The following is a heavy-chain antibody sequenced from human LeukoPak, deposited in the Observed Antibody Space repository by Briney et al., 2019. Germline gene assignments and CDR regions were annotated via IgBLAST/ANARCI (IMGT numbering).Heavy chain of an antibody. CDR2: ISYDGNNK. CDR1: GFTFSSYA. Sequence: GGSLRLSCAASGFTFSSYAMHWVRQAPGKGLEWVAVISYDGNNKYYADSVKGRFTISRDNSKNTLYLQMNSLRAEDTAVYYCARAYYDSSGCDYWGQGTLVTVSS. V-gene: IGHV3-30*04. CDR3: ARAYYDSSGCDY. D-gene: IGHD3-22*01. J-gene: IGHJ4*02.